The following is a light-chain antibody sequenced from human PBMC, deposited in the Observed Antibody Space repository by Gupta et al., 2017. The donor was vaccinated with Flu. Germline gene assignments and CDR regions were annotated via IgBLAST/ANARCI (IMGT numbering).Light chain of an antibody. J-gene: IGLJ1*01. Sequence: QSALTQPASVSGSPGQSVTISCTGTSTDIGSYNFVSWYQRHPGKAPKVIIYEVAKRPSGISDRFSGSKSGNTASLNISGLQLEDEADYYCRSFKYTRPSEVFGSGTKVTVL. CDR2: EVA. V-gene: IGLV2-14*01. CDR1: STDIGSYNF. CDR3: RSFKYTRPSEV.